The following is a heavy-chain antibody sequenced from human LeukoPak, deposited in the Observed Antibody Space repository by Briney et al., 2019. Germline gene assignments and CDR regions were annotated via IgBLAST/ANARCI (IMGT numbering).Heavy chain of an antibody. V-gene: IGHV1-2*02. D-gene: IGHD3-10*01. CDR1: GYTFTGYY. CDR3: ARAPPTVRGVISHRSDWFDP. CDR2: INPNSGGT. Sequence: GASVKVSCKASGYTFTGYYMHWVRQAPGQGLEWMGWINPNSGGTNYAQKLQGRVTMTTDTSTSTAYMELRSLRSDDTAVYYCARAPPTVRGVISHRSDWFDPWGQGTLVTVSS. J-gene: IGHJ5*02.